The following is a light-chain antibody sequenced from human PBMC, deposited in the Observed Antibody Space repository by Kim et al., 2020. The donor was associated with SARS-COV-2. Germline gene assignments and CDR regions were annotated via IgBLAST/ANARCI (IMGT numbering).Light chain of an antibody. V-gene: IGLV1-47*01. J-gene: IGLJ2*01. Sequence: GQRVTISCSGSSSNIGSNYVYWYQQFPGTAPTILIYRNNQRPSGVPDRFSGSKSGTSASLAISGLRSEDEADYYCAAWDDSLSGVLFGGGTQLTVL. CDR3: AAWDDSLSGVL. CDR2: RNN. CDR1: SSNIGSNY.